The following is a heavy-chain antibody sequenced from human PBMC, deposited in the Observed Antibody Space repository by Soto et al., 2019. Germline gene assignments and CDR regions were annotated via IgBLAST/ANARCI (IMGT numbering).Heavy chain of an antibody. J-gene: IGHJ1*01. Sequence: ASVKVSCKASGYKFTTYFIHWVRQAPGQSLEWMGMIHPSGDTGYAQKFRGRVTMTIDTSTTTAYMELRNLTSEDTAVYFSVRGYCTTSPCSADFQFWGQGTLVTVYS. CDR3: VRGYCTTSPCSADFQF. D-gene: IGHD2-15*01. V-gene: IGHV1-46*01. CDR1: GYKFTTYF. CDR2: IHPSGDT.